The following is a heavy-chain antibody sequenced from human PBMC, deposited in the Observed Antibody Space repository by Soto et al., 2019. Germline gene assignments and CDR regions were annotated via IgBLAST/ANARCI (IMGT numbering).Heavy chain of an antibody. CDR3: AREYYDFWSCYSYYFDY. J-gene: IGHJ4*02. V-gene: IGHV1-3*01. CDR2: INAGNGNT. CDR1: GYTFTSYA. Sequence: GASVKVSCKASGYTFTSYAMHWVRQAPGQRLEWMGWINAGNGNTKYSQKFQGRVTITRDTSASTAYMELSSLRSEDTAVYYCAREYYDFWSCYSYYFDYWGQGTLVTVSS. D-gene: IGHD3-3*01.